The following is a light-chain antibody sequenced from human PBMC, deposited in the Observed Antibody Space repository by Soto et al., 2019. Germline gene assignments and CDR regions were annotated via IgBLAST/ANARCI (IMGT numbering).Light chain of an antibody. J-gene: IGLJ2*01. CDR2: EVS. Sequence: QSALTQPASVSGSPGQSITISCTGTSNNVGGYNYVSWYQQHPDKAPKLMIYEVSNRPSGVSNRFSGSKSGNTASLTISGLQAEDEADYYCSSYTSSTSVVFGGGTKLTVL. CDR1: SNNVGGYNY. V-gene: IGLV2-14*01. CDR3: SSYTSSTSVV.